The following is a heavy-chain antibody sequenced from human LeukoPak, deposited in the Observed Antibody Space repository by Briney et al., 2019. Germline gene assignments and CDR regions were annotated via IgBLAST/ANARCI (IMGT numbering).Heavy chain of an antibody. V-gene: IGHV4-4*07. D-gene: IGHD3-3*01. J-gene: IGHJ4*02. Sequence: PSETLSLTRTVSGGSISTYSWTGVRQSPGRGVEWIGAVFTTTTNYSHAIRSRVAISVHTSKNQFYLRLESVTTADTAVYYCAGASPYYDFWSGCLNFDYWGQGTLVTVSS. CDR1: GGSISTYS. CDR2: VFTTTT. CDR3: AGASPYYDFWSGCLNFDY.